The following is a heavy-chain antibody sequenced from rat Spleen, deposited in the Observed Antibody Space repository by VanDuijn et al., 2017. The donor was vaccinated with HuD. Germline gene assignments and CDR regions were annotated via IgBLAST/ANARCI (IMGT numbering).Heavy chain of an antibody. CDR2: ISYDGGST. J-gene: IGHJ2*01. Sequence: EVQLVESGGGLVQPGRSLKLSCAASGFTFSNYGMAWVRRAPTKGLEWVASISYDGGSTYYRDSVKGRFTISRDNAKSTLYLQMDSLRSEDTATYYCARGGNYDYDLWGQGVMVTVSS. V-gene: IGHV5-29*01. CDR1: GFTFSNYG. CDR3: ARGGNYDYDL. D-gene: IGHD1-10*01.